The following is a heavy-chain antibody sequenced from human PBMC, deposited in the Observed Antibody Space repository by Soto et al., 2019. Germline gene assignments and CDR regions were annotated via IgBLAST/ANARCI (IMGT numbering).Heavy chain of an antibody. CDR3: ANLSIIGEFLYGWFDP. CDR2: IIPIFGTA. Sequence: QVQLMQSGAEVKKPGSSVKVSCKASGGTFSNYAINWVRQAPGQGLEWMGGIIPIFGTANYAQKFQGRVTITADESTSTAYMELSSLRSEDTAVYFCANLSIIGEFLYGWFDPWGQGTLVTVSS. CDR1: GGTFSNYA. D-gene: IGHD3-10*01. J-gene: IGHJ5*02. V-gene: IGHV1-69*01.